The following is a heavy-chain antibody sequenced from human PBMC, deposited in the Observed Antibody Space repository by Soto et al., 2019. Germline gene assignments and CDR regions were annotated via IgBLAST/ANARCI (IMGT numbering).Heavy chain of an antibody. J-gene: IGHJ4*02. V-gene: IGHV2-5*02. Sequence: QITLNESGPTVVRPTETLTLTCRFSGFSLTTSGVGVGWIRQSPGKAAEWVALIYWDDDKRYSASLKSMLTITKNTSKDQVVLPVSVLDPTDTATYYCAHRVLRTVFGLVTTTAIYFDFWGQGTPVAVSS. CDR2: IYWDDDK. CDR3: AHRVLRTVFGLVTTTAIYFDF. CDR1: GFSLTTSGVG. D-gene: IGHD3-3*01.